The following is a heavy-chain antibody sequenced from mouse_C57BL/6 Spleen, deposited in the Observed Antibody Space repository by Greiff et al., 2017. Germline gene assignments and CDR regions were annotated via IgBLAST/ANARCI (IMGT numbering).Heavy chain of an antibody. CDR3: ASTVDNWYVDV. Sequence: PGQGLEWIGMIHPNSGSTNYNEKFKSKATLTVDKSSSTAYMQLSSLTSEDSAVYYRASTVDNWYVDVWCTGTTGTGSS. D-gene: IGHD1-1*01. CDR2: IHPNSGST. J-gene: IGHJ1*03. V-gene: IGHV1-64*01.